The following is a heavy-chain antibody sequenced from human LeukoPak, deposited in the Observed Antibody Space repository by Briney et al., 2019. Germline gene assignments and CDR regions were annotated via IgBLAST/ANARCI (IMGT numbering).Heavy chain of an antibody. CDR1: GFTFDDYA. V-gene: IGHV3-9*01. CDR2: ISWNSGSI. CDR3: AKDMGSSWYVGAFDI. J-gene: IGHJ6*04. Sequence: GRSLRLSCAASGFTFDDYAMHWVRQAPGKGLEWVSGISWNSGSIGYADSVKGRFTISRDNAKNSLYLQMNSLRAEDTALYYCAKDMGSSWYVGAFDIWGKGTTVTVSS. D-gene: IGHD6-13*01.